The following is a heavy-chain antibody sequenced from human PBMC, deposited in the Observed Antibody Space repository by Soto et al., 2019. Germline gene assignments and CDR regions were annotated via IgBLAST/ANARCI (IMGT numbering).Heavy chain of an antibody. V-gene: IGHV4-59*08. CDR1: GGSISSYY. Sequence: PSETLSLTCTVSGGSISSYYWSWIRQSLGKGLEWIGYIYYSGSTNYNPSLKSRVTISVDTSKNQFSLKLSSVTAADTAVYYCARHDYGGFGLWGQGTLVTVSS. CDR2: IYYSGST. D-gene: IGHD4-17*01. J-gene: IGHJ4*02. CDR3: ARHDYGGFGL.